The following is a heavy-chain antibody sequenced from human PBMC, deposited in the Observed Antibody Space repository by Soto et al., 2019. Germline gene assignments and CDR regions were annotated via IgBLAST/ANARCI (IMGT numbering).Heavy chain of an antibody. Sequence: PXETLSLTCAVYGGSFSGYYWSWIRQPPGKGLEWIGEINHSGSTNYNPSLKSRVTISVDTSKNQFSLKLSSVTAADTAVYYCARDWYYYYYGMDVWGQGTTVTVSS. CDR3: ARDWYYYYYGMDV. V-gene: IGHV4-34*01. CDR2: INHSGST. J-gene: IGHJ6*02. CDR1: GGSFSGYY.